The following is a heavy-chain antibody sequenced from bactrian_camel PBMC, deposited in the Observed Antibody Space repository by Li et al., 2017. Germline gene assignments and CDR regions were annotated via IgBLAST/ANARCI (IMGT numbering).Heavy chain of an antibody. CDR3: AVLWLKPWSIADCMVRLTGGKN. J-gene: IGHJ4*01. D-gene: IGHD1*01. CDR1: GYTHVYTRYT. CDR2: ITSDGIT. Sequence: HVQLVESGGGSVETGGSLRLSCTASGYTHVYTRYTLAWFRQAPLHEREGVASITSDGITNYADSVQGRFSISQDNGKYSLALQMNSLKPEDTAMYYCAVLWLKPWSIADCMVRLTGGKNWGQGTQVTVS. V-gene: IGHV3S53*01.